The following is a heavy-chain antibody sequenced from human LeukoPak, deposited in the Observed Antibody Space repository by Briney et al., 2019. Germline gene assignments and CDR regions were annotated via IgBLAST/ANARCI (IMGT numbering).Heavy chain of an antibody. J-gene: IGHJ4*02. D-gene: IGHD1-26*01. V-gene: IGHV3-21*01. CDR2: ISSGSSYI. CDR3: ARREVGATLGD. Sequence: GGSLRLSCAASGFTFSTYSMDRVRQAPGKGLEWVSSISSGSSYIYYADSVKGRFTISRDNAKNSLYLQMNSLRAEDTAVYYCARREVGATLGDWGQGTLVTVSS. CDR1: GFTFSTYS.